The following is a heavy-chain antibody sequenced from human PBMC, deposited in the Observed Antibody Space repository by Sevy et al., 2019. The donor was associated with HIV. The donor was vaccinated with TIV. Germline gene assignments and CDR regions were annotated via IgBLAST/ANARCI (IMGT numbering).Heavy chain of an antibody. J-gene: IGHJ4*02. CDR1: GFTFSNAW. CDR3: TTSPGMITFGGVIVGAFDY. D-gene: IGHD3-16*02. V-gene: IGHV3-15*01. Sequence: GGSLRLSCAASGFTFSNAWMSWVRQAPGKGLEWVGRIKSKTDGGTTDYAAPVKGRFTISRDDSKNTLYLEMNSLKTEDTAVYYCTTSPGMITFGGVIVGAFDYWGQGTLVTVSS. CDR2: IKSKTDGGTT.